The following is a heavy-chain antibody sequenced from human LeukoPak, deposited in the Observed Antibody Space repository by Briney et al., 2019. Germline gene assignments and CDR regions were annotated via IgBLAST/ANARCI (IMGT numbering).Heavy chain of an antibody. Sequence: GGSLRLSCAASGFTFSSYSMNWVRQAPGKGLGWVSYISSSSSTIYYADSVKGRFTISRDNAKNSLYLQMNSLRAEDTAVYYCARDTDYADAFDIWGQGTMVTVSS. V-gene: IGHV3-48*01. CDR1: GFTFSSYS. CDR3: ARDTDYADAFDI. J-gene: IGHJ3*02. D-gene: IGHD4-17*01. CDR2: ISSSSSTI.